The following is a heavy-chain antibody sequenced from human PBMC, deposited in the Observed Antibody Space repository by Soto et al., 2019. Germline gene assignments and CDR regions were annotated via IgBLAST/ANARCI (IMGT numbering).Heavy chain of an antibody. Sequence: PEGSLRLSCAASGFTFSSYAMSWVRQAPGKGLEWVSAISGSGGSTYYADSVKGRFTISRDNSKNTLYLQMNSLRAEDTAVYYCAKGVEWLLYPGLEVWGKGTTVTVSS. CDR1: GFTFSSYA. J-gene: IGHJ6*04. CDR2: ISGSGGST. V-gene: IGHV3-23*01. CDR3: AKGVEWLLYPGLEV. D-gene: IGHD3-3*01.